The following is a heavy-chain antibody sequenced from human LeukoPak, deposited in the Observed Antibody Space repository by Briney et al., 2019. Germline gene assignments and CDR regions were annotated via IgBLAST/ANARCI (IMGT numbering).Heavy chain of an antibody. CDR2: IYYSGST. CDR1: GGSISSYY. V-gene: IGHV4-59*01. D-gene: IGHD3-22*01. CDR3: ARGRQSWYYYDSSGYNDAFDI. Sequence: PSGTLSLTCTVSGGSISSYYWSWIRQPPGKGLEWIGYIYYSGSTNYNPSLKSRVTISVDTSKNQFSLKLSSVTAADTAVYYCARGRQSWYYYDSSGYNDAFDIWGKGTTVTVSS. J-gene: IGHJ3*02.